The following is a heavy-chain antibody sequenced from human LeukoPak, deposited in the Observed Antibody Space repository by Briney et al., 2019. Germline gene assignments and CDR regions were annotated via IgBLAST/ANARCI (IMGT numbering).Heavy chain of an antibody. J-gene: IGHJ4*02. D-gene: IGHD3-3*01. V-gene: IGHV4-39*01. Sequence: PSETLSLTCAVYGGSFSGCYWGWIRQPPGKGLEWIGSIYYSGSTYYNPSLKSRVTISVDTSKNQFSLKLSSVTAADTAVYYCARPSTTIFGVVIDYWGQGTLVTVSS. CDR3: ARPSTTIFGVVIDY. CDR2: IYYSGST. CDR1: GGSFSGCY.